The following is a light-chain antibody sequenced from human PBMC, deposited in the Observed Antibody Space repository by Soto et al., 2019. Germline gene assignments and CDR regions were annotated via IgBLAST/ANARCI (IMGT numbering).Light chain of an antibody. CDR2: TAS. J-gene: IGKJ3*01. Sequence: DIQMTQSPTSLSAAVRARVTITCRASQDIRNFVAWYQHKPGKAPKLRIYTASTLQSGVPSRFSGSGSGTAFTLTTNILQPEDVATYACQKYSSVPVFGPGTKVEIK. V-gene: IGKV1-27*01. CDR1: QDIRNF. CDR3: QKYSSVPV.